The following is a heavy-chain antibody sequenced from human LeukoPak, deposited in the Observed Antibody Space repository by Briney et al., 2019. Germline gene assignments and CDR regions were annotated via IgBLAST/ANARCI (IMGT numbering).Heavy chain of an antibody. D-gene: IGHD6-13*01. CDR1: GGSFSSYA. J-gene: IGHJ3*02. V-gene: IGHV1-69*06. Sequence: SVKVSCKASGGSFSSYAISWVRQAPGQGLEWMGGVIPIFGTANYEQKFQGTGTITADKATSTASMELSSLRSEDTAVYYCASRMGVDSSSWYGAFDIWGQGTMVTVSS. CDR3: ASRMGVDSSSWYGAFDI. CDR2: VIPIFGTA.